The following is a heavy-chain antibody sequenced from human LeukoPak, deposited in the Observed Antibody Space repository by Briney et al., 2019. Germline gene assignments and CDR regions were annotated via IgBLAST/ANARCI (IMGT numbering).Heavy chain of an antibody. V-gene: IGHV4-30-2*01. D-gene: IGHD3-10*01. Sequence: SQTLSLNCAVSGGSISSGGYSWSWIRQPPGKGLEWIGYIYHSGSTYYNPSLKSRVTISVDRSKNQFSLKLSSVTAADTAVYYCARVVYYYGSGSYHGHWYFDLWGRGTLVTVSS. CDR2: IYHSGST. CDR1: GGSISSGGYS. CDR3: ARVVYYYGSGSYHGHWYFDL. J-gene: IGHJ2*01.